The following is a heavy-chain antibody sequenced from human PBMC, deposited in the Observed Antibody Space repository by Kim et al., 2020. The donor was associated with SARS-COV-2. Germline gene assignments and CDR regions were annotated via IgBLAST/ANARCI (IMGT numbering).Heavy chain of an antibody. CDR3: ALLPGYCSGGSCLLLDY. D-gene: IGHD2-15*01. Sequence: GGSLRLSCAASGFTFSSYGMHWVRQAPGKGLEWVAVIWYDGSNKYYADSVKGRFTISRDNSKNTLYLQMNSLRAEDTAVYYCALLPGYCSGGSCLLLDYWGQGTLVTVSS. CDR2: IWYDGSNK. V-gene: IGHV3-33*01. J-gene: IGHJ4*02. CDR1: GFTFSSYG.